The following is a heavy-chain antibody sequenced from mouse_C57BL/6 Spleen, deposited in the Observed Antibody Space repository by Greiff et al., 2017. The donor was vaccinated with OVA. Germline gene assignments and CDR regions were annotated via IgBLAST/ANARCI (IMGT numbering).Heavy chain of an antibody. CDR3: SIRYGSSYWDWYFDV. Sequence: EVQLQQSGPELVKPGASVKIPCKASGYTFTDYNMDWVKQSHGKSLEWIGDINPNNGGTIYNQKFKGKATLTVDKSSSTAYMELRSLTSEDTAVYYCSIRYGSSYWDWYFDVWGTGTTVTVSS. CDR2: INPNNGGT. D-gene: IGHD1-1*01. J-gene: IGHJ1*03. V-gene: IGHV1-18*01. CDR1: GYTFTDYN.